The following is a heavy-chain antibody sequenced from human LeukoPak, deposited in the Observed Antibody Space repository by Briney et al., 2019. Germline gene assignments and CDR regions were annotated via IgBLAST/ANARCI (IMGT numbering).Heavy chain of an antibody. D-gene: IGHD2-2*01. J-gene: IGHJ5*02. CDR2: INSDGSST. V-gene: IGHV3-74*01. CDR1: GFTFSSYW. CDR3: ARGAYCSSTSCYFT. Sequence: GGSLRLSCAASGFTFSSYWMHWVRQVPGKGLVWVSRINSDGSSTSYADSVKGRFTFSRDNSKNTLYLQMNSLRAEDTAMYYCARGAYCSSTSCYFTWGQGTLVTVSS.